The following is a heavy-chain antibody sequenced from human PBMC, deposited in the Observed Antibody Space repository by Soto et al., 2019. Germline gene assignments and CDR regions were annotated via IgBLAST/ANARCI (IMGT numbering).Heavy chain of an antibody. J-gene: IGHJ5*02. CDR2: INPSDDTT. CDR1: GYTFTTFY. Sequence: ASVKVSCKTSGYTFTTFYIHCVRQAPGQGLEWMGNINPSDDTTVFSQKFQGRVTMTRDTSSNTVYMELSSLRSEDTAVYYCAREFPSSYWFDPWGQGTLVTVSS. CDR3: AREFPSSYWFDP. V-gene: IGHV1-46*01.